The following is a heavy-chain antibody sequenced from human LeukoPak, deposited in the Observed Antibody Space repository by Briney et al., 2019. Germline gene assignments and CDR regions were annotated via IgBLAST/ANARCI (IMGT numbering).Heavy chain of an antibody. CDR2: IIPIFGTA. CDR1: GGTFSSYA. Sequence: GASVKVSCKASGGTFSSYAISWVRQAPGQGLEWMGGIIPIFGTANYAQKFQGRVTITADESTSTAYMELSSLRSDDTAVYYCARQYCGGDCYSRPHAFDIWGQGTMVTVSS. CDR3: ARQYCGGDCYSRPHAFDI. D-gene: IGHD2-21*02. J-gene: IGHJ3*02. V-gene: IGHV1-69*13.